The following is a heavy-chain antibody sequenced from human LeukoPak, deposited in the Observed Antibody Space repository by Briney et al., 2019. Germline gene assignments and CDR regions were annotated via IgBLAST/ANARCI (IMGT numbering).Heavy chain of an antibody. CDR3: AGRRSSGWYAY. CDR2: IYDSGTT. D-gene: IGHD6-19*01. V-gene: IGHV3-53*01. CDR1: GFTVSSNY. Sequence: GGSLRLSCATSGFTVSSNYMSWVRQAPGKGLEWVSVIYDSGTTYYADSVKGRFLIFRDTSKNMVDLQMNSLRVEDTAVYYCAGRRSSGWYAYWGQGTLVTVSS. J-gene: IGHJ4*02.